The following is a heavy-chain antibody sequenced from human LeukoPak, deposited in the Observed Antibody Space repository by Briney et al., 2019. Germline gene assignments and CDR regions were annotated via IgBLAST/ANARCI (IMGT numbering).Heavy chain of an antibody. D-gene: IGHD6-13*01. V-gene: IGHV1-2*02. J-gene: IGHJ4*02. CDR1: GYTFTGYY. Sequence: ASVKVSCKASGYTFTGYYMHWVRQAPGQGLEWMGWINPNSGGTNYAQKFQGRVTMTRDTSISTAYMELSRLRSDDTAVYYCARDYSSSWPRRYFDYWGQGTLVTVSS. CDR3: ARDYSSSWPRRYFDY. CDR2: INPNSGGT.